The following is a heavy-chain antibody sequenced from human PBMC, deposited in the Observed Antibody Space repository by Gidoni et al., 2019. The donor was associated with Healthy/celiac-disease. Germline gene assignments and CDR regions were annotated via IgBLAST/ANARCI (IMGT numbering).Heavy chain of an antibody. CDR3: ARETGQQLVMEAFDI. CDR2: INPSGGST. V-gene: IGHV1-46*01. D-gene: IGHD6-13*01. CDR1: GYTFTSYY. J-gene: IGHJ3*02. Sequence: QVQLVQSGAEVKKPGASVKVSCKASGYTFTSYYMHWVRQAPGQGLEWMGIINPSGGSTSYAQKFQGRVTMTRDTSTSTVYMELSSLRSEDTAVYYCARETGQQLVMEAFDIWGQGTMVTVSS.